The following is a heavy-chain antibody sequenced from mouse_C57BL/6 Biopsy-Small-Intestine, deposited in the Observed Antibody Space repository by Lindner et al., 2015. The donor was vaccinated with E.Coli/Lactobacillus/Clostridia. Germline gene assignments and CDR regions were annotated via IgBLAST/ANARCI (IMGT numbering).Heavy chain of an antibody. CDR3: TTRTAQATSLFAY. J-gene: IGHJ3*01. CDR1: GFNIKDYY. D-gene: IGHD3-2*02. CDR2: IDPEDGET. V-gene: IGHV14-2*01. Sequence: VQLQESGAELVKPGASVKLSCTASGFNIKDYYMHWVKQRTEQGLEWIGRIDPEDGETKYAPKFQGKAIITADTSSNTAYLQLSSLTSEDTAVYYCTTRTAQATSLFAYWGQGTLVTVSA.